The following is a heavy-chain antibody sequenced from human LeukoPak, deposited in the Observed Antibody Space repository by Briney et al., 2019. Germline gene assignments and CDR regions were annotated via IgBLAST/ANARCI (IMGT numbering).Heavy chain of an antibody. J-gene: IGHJ4*02. CDR2: IIPIFGTA. CDR3: ARNGGTGSSDY. D-gene: IGHD1-26*01. CDR1: GGTFSSYA. V-gene: IGHV1-69*05. Sequence: SVKVSCKASGGTFSSYAISWVRQAPGQGLEWMGRIIPIFGTANYAQKFQGRVTITTDESTSTAYMELSSLRSEDTAVYYCARNGGTGSSDYWGREPWSPSPQ.